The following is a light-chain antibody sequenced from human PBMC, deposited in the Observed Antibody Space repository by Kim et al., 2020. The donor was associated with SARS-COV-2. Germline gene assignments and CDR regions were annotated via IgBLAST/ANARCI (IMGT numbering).Light chain of an antibody. CDR3: QTWDSGTVI. J-gene: IGLJ2*01. CDR2: QGT. Sequence: VSPGQTASITYSGDKLGDKYACCYEQRPAQSPVLVIYQGTMRPSGIPERFSGSNSGNTASLTISGTQAMDEADYYCQTWDSGTVILGGGTQLTVL. CDR1: KLGDKY. V-gene: IGLV3-1*01.